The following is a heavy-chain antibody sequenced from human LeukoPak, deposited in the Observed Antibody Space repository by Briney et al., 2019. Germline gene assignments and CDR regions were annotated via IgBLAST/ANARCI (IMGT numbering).Heavy chain of an antibody. CDR1: VGSVSGYF. Sequence: PSETLSLTCTVSVGSVSGYFWSWIRQPPGQGLEWIGCIYYSGTTDYNPSLRSRVTLSVDTSKNQFSLKLTSVTAADTAVYFCARDVPTTYYGTSGPFDYWGQGTLVTVSS. CDR2: IYYSGTT. V-gene: IGHV4-59*02. J-gene: IGHJ4*02. D-gene: IGHD3-22*01. CDR3: ARDVPTTYYGTSGPFDY.